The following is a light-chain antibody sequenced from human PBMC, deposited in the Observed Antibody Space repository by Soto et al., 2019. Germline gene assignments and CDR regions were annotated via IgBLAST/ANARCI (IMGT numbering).Light chain of an antibody. CDR3: QPYNSFSGT. J-gene: IGKJ1*01. CDR1: QTISSW. V-gene: IGKV1-5*01. CDR2: DAS. Sequence: DIRMTQSPSTLSASVGDRVTITCRASQTISSWLAWYQQKPGKAPKLLIYDASSLESGVPSRFSGRGSGTQFTLTISSLQPDDFATYYCQPYNSFSGTFGPGTKV.